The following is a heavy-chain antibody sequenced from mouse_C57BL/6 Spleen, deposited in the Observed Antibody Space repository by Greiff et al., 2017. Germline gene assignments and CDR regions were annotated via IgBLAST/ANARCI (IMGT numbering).Heavy chain of an antibody. Sequence: DVQLQESGPELVKPGASVKMSCKASGYTFTDYNMHWVKQSHGKSLEWIGYINPNNGGTSYNQKFKGKATLTVNKSTSTAYMELRSLTSEDSAVYFCARGVISGYPYYYAMDYWGQGTSVTVSS. D-gene: IGHD3-2*02. CDR1: GYTFTDYN. CDR3: ARGVISGYPYYYAMDY. V-gene: IGHV1-22*01. CDR2: INPNNGGT. J-gene: IGHJ4*01.